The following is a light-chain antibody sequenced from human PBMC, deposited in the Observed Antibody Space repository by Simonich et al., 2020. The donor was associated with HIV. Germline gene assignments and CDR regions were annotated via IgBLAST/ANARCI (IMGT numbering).Light chain of an antibody. CDR2: AAS. CDR3: QHYNNWPFT. J-gene: IGKJ3*01. V-gene: IGKV1-NL1*01. CDR1: PGISNS. Sequence: DIQMTKSPSSLSASVGERVTITCRAGPGISNSLAWYQQKPGKAPKLLLYAASRLESGVPSRFSGSGSGTDFTLTISSLQSEDFAVYYCQHYNNWPFTFGPGTKVDIK.